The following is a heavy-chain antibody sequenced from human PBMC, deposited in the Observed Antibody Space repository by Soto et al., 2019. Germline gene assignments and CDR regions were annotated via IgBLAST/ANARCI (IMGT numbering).Heavy chain of an antibody. J-gene: IGHJ3*02. D-gene: IGHD2-2*01. CDR3: ARDLLGVVVPAALDDAFDI. V-gene: IGHV1-46*03. CDR1: GYTFTSYY. CDR2: INPSGGST. Sequence: ASVKVSCKASGYTFTSYYMHWVRQAPGQGLEWMGIINPSGGSTSYAQKFQGRVTMTRDTSTSTVYMELSSLRSEDTAVYYCARDLLGVVVPAALDDAFDIWGQGTMVTVSS.